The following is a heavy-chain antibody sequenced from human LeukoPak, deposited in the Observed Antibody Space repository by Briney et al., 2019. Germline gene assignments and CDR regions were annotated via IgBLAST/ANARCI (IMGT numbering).Heavy chain of an antibody. J-gene: IGHJ4*02. Sequence: GGSLRLSCAASGFTFSSYAMSWVRQAPGKGLEWVSSICGSNNSSYYADSVKGRFTVSRDNSKNTLYLQMSSLRAEDTAVYHCAKWGSVSCYSWIDYWGQGSLVTVSS. CDR3: AKWGSVSCYSWIDY. CDR2: ICGSNNSS. CDR1: GFTFSSYA. V-gene: IGHV3-23*01. D-gene: IGHD2-15*01.